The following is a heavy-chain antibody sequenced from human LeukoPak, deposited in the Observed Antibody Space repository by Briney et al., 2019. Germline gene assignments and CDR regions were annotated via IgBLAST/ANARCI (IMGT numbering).Heavy chain of an antibody. Sequence: GGSLRLSCAASGFTFDDYAMHWVRQAPGKGLEWVSGISWNSGSIGYADSVKGRFTISRDNAKNSLYLQMNSLRAEDTALYYCAKDMGIAVAGTAAYYYYGMDVWGQGTMVTVSS. D-gene: IGHD6-19*01. CDR1: GFTFDDYA. V-gene: IGHV3-9*01. CDR2: ISWNSGSI. J-gene: IGHJ6*02. CDR3: AKDMGIAVAGTAAYYYYGMDV.